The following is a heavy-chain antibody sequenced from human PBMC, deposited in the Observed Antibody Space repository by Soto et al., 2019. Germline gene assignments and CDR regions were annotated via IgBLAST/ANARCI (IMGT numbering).Heavy chain of an antibody. J-gene: IGHJ1*01. CDR3: ARDGSLSIAAAGMFFQH. D-gene: IGHD6-13*01. CDR1: GYTFTGYY. V-gene: IGHV1-2*02. CDR2: INPNSGGT. Sequence: EASVKVSCKASGYTFTGYYMHWVRQAPGQGLEWMGWINPNSGGTNYAQKFQGRVTMTRDTSISTAYMELSRLRSDDTAVYYCARDGSLSIAAAGMFFQHWRQGTLVPVSS.